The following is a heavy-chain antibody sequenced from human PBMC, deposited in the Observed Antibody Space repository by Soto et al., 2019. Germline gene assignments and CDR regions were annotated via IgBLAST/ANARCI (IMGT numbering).Heavy chain of an antibody. D-gene: IGHD6-13*01. CDR2: IYPGDSDT. CDR1: GYSFTSYW. J-gene: IGHJ4*02. V-gene: IGHV5-51*01. Sequence: PGESLKISCKGSGYSFTSYWIGWVRQMPGKGLEWMGIIYPGDSDTRYSPSFQGQVTISADKSISTAYLQWSSLKASDTAMYYCARHGSSWYGGTNYFDYWGQGTLVTVSS. CDR3: ARHGSSWYGGTNYFDY.